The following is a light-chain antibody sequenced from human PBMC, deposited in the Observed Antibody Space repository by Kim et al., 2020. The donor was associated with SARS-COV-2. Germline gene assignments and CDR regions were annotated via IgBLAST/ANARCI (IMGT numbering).Light chain of an antibody. Sequence: EVVLTQSPVTLSVSPGERVTLTCRASQTIKSGLAWYQQKPGQAPRLLIYDASTRATGIPARFSGSGYGTEFTLTISSLQSEDLALYHCQQYDDWPPWTFAQGTKVDIK. CDR2: DAS. J-gene: IGKJ1*01. CDR1: QTIKSG. V-gene: IGKV3-15*01. CDR3: QQYDDWPPWT.